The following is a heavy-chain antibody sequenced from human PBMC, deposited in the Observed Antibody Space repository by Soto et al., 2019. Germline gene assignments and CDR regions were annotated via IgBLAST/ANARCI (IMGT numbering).Heavy chain of an antibody. CDR3: TTSPSVLLWLGETSKYGMDV. Sequence: PGGSLRLSCAASVFTFSNAWMSLVRQSPGKGLEWVGRIKSKTDCGTTDYAAPVKGRFTISRDDSKNTLYLQMKSLKTEDTAVYYCTTSPSVLLWLGETSKYGMDVWGQGTTVTVSS. CDR1: VFTFSNAW. D-gene: IGHD3-10*01. J-gene: IGHJ6*02. V-gene: IGHV3-15*01. CDR2: IKSKTDCGTT.